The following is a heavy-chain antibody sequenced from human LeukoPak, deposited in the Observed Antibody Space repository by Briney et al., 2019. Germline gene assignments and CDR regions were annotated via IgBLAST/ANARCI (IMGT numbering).Heavy chain of an antibody. CDR2: TSADGETT. D-gene: IGHD2-21*02. CDR1: GFTFNNYV. Sequence: GGSLRLSCSASGFTFNNYVMHWVRQAPGKGLEYVSATSADGETTYYTDSVKGRFAISGDNSRDTLSLQMSSLRAEDTAVYYCVKDCSRDWNGHWFDSWGQGTLVTVSS. J-gene: IGHJ5*01. V-gene: IGHV3-64D*09. CDR3: VKDCSRDWNGHWFDS.